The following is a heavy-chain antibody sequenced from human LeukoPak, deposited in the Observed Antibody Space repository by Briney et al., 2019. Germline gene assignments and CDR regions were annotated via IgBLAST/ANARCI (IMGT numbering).Heavy chain of an antibody. CDR1: GYSFTDKY. J-gene: IGHJ5*02. V-gene: IGHV1-2*06. CDR2: INPNSGGT. CDR3: ARAGGRSWFDP. Sequence: ASVKVSCTASGYSFTDKYMHWVRQAPGQGLEWMGRINPNSGGTNYAQKFQGRVTMTTDTSMSTAYMELSRLTSDDTAVYYCARAGGRSWFDPWGQGTLVTVSS. D-gene: IGHD2-15*01.